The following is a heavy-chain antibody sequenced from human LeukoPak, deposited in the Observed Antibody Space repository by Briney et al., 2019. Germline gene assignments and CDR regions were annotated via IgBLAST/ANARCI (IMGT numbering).Heavy chain of an antibody. CDR3: ARGLSSTRRESDY. D-gene: IGHD3-10*01. J-gene: IGHJ4*02. CDR2: IYASGST. Sequence: SETLSLTCTVSGGSISSYYWSWIRQPAGRGLEWIGRIYASGSTNYNPSLKSRVTISVDTSKNQFSLKLNSVAAADTAVYFCARGLSSTRRESDYWGQGTLVTVSS. CDR1: GGSISSYY. V-gene: IGHV4-4*07.